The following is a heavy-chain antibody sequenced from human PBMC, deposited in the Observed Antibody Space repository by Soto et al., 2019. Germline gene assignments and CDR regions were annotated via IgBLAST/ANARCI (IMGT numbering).Heavy chain of an antibody. Sequence: QVQLVESGGGVVQPGRSLRLSCAASGFTFSSYGMHWVRQAPGKGLEWVAVIWYDGSNKYYADSVKGRFTISRDNSKNTLYLQMNSLRAEDTAVYYCASSTYYYDSSGYFAFDIWGHGTMVTVSS. CDR1: GFTFSSYG. J-gene: IGHJ3*02. D-gene: IGHD3-22*01. CDR3: ASSTYYYDSSGYFAFDI. V-gene: IGHV3-33*01. CDR2: IWYDGSNK.